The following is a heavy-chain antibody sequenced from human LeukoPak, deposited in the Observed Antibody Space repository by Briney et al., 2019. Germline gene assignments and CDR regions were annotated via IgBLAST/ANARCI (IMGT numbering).Heavy chain of an antibody. V-gene: IGHV3-48*01. CDR1: GFTFSGYI. D-gene: IGHD6-19*01. J-gene: IGHJ4*02. Sequence: GGSLRLSCAASGFTFSGYIMNWVRQAPGKGLEWVSFIGTSGNPIYYADSVKGRFTVSRDSAKNSLYLQMNSLRAEDTAVYYCARDQWLDYWGQGTLVTVSS. CDR2: IGTSGNPI. CDR3: ARDQWLDY.